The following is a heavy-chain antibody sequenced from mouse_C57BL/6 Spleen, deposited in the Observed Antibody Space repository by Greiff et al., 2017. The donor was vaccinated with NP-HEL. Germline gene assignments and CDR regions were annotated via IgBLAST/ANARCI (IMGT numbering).Heavy chain of an antibody. J-gene: IGHJ2*01. CDR1: GFTFSDYY. CDR2: ISNGGGST. Sequence: EVKLVESGGGLVQPGGSLKLSCAASGFTFSDYYMYWVRQTPEKRLEWVAYISNGGGSTYYPATVKGRFTISRDNAKNTLYLQMSRLKSEDTAMYYCARRDGSRVGFDYWGQGTTLTVSS. CDR3: ARRDGSRVGFDY. V-gene: IGHV5-12*01. D-gene: IGHD1-1*01.